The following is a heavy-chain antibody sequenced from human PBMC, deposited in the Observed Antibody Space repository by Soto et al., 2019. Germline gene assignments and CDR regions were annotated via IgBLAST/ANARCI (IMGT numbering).Heavy chain of an antibody. D-gene: IGHD6-19*01. V-gene: IGHV3-53*01. J-gene: IGHJ4*02. CDR3: ARDSGYEQCLVPVY. CDR2: IYSGGST. Sequence: GGSLRLSCAASGFTVSSNYMSWVRQAPGKGLEWVSVIYSGGSTYYADSVKGRFTISRDNSKNTLYLQMNSLRAEDTAVYYCARDSGYEQCLVPVYWGQGTLVTVSS. CDR1: GFTVSSNY.